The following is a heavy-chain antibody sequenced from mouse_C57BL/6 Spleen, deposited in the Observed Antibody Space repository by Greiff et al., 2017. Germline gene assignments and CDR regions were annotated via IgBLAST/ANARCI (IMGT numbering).Heavy chain of an antibody. CDR2: IYPGSGST. J-gene: IGHJ3*01. CDR1: GYTFTSYW. Sequence: QVQLQQSGAELVKPGASVKMSCKASGYTFTSYWITWVKQRPGQGLEWIGDIYPGSGSTNYNEKFKSKATLTVDTSSSTAYMQLSSLTSEDSAVYYCAREGVYYGSSLFAYWGQGTLVTVSA. CDR3: AREGVYYGSSLFAY. D-gene: IGHD1-1*01. V-gene: IGHV1-55*01.